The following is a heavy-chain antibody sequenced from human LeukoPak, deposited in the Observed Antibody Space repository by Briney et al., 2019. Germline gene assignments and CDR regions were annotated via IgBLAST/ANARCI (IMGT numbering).Heavy chain of an antibody. CDR1: GFTFSNAW. CDR2: IKSKTDGGTT. D-gene: IGHD6-13*01. CDR3: SAHIGYTGSWWPLDY. J-gene: IGHJ4*02. V-gene: IGHV3-15*01. Sequence: KTGGSLRLSCAASGFTFSNAWMSWVRQAPGKGLEWVGRIKSKTDGGTTDYAAPVKGRFTISRDDSKNTLYLQVNSLSSEDTAVYYCSAHIGYTGSWWPLDYWGQGTLVTVSS.